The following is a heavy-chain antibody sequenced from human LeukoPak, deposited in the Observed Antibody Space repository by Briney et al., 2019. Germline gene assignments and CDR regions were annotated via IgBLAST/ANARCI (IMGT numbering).Heavy chain of an antibody. J-gene: IGHJ5*01. CDR2: IFPSGGEI. Sequence: GGSLRLSCAASVFSLSTFAMFWVCEPPGKGLEWGSSIFPSGGEINYADSARGRFTISRDTSTSTLCLPMNSLRAEDTAIYYCATYRRVLLPFESWGQGTLVTVSS. CDR3: ATYRRVLLPFES. V-gene: IGHV3-23*01. CDR1: VFSLSTFA. D-gene: IGHD2-8*02.